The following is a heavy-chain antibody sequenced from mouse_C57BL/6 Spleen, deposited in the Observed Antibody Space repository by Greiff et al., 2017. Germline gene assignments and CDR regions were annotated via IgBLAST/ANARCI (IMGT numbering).Heavy chain of an antibody. CDR1: GFTFSDYG. CDR2: ISSGSSTI. J-gene: IGHJ2*01. Sequence: EVKVEESGGGLVKPGGSLKLSCAASGFTFSDYGMHWVRQAPEKGLEWVAYISSGSSTIYYADTVKGRFTISRDNAKNTLFLQMTSLRSEDTAMYYCARHYFDYWGQGTTRTVSS. CDR3: ARHYFDY. V-gene: IGHV5-17*01.